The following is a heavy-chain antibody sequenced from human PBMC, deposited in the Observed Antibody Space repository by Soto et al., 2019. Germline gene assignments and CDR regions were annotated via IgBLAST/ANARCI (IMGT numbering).Heavy chain of an antibody. D-gene: IGHD2-21*02. CDR1: GGSFSGYY. CDR2: INHSGST. V-gene: IGHV4-34*01. CDR3: ARARDGGDGTEAATIDY. Sequence: SETLSLTCAVYGGSFSGYYWSWIRQPPGKGLEWIGEINHSGSTNYNPSLKSRVTISVDTSKNQFSLKLSSVTAADTAVYYCARARDGGDGTEAATIDYWGQGTLVTVSS. J-gene: IGHJ4*02.